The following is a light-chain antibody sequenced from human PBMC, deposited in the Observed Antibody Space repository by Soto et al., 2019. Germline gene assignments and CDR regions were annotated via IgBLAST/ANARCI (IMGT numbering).Light chain of an antibody. Sequence: QSALTQPASVSGSPGQSITISCTGTSSDVGGYNYVSWYQQHPGKAPKLMIYEVSNRPSGVSNRFSGSKSDNTASLTISGLQAEDEADYYCSSYRSSSTYVFGTGTKLTVL. CDR3: SSYRSSSTYV. CDR2: EVS. V-gene: IGLV2-14*01. CDR1: SSDVGGYNY. J-gene: IGLJ1*01.